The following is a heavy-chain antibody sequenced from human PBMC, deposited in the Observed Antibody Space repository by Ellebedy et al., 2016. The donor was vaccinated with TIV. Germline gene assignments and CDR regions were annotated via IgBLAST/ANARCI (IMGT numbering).Heavy chain of an antibody. CDR3: ARDRKPLLSGGALLVADY. V-gene: IGHV3-23*01. D-gene: IGHD5-12*01. CDR2: ISGSGGST. Sequence: GESLKISCAASGFTFSIYAMSWVRQAPGKGLEWVSAISGSGGSTYYADSVKGRFTISRDNSKNTLYLQMNSLRAEDTAVYYCARDRKPLLSGGALLVADYWGQGTLVTVSS. CDR1: GFTFSIYA. J-gene: IGHJ4*02.